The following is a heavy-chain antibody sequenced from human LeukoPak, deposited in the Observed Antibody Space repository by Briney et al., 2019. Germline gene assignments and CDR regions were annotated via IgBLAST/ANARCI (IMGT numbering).Heavy chain of an antibody. CDR2: IYSDDTT. D-gene: IGHD5-18*01. V-gene: IGHV3-53*05. CDR1: GFTVSGNY. Sequence: PGGSLRLSCAVSGFTVSGNYMSWIRQAPGKGLEWVSLIYSDDTTLYADSVKGRFTISRDISKNTLYLQMSRLRSDDTAVYYCARVDTAMVAGGGDYWGQGTLVTVSS. CDR3: ARVDTAMVAGGGDY. J-gene: IGHJ4*02.